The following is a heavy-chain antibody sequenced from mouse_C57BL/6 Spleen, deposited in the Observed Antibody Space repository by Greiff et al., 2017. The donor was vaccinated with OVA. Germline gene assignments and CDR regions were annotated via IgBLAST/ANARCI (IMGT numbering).Heavy chain of an antibody. V-gene: IGHV1-53*01. CDR1: GYTFTSYW. Sequence: QVQLKQPGTELVKPGASVKLSCKASGYTFTSYWMHWVKQRPGQGLEWIGNINPSNGGTNYTEKFKSKATLTVDKYTSTAYMQLRSMRAEDAEVDNWEREGGYYGRSDDYGGQGTTLTVSA. CDR3: EREGGYYGRSDDY. D-gene: IGHD1-1*01. J-gene: IGHJ2*01. CDR2: INPSNGGT.